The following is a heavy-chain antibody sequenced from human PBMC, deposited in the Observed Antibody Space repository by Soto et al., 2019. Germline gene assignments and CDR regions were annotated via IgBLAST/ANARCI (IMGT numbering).Heavy chain of an antibody. D-gene: IGHD6-13*01. CDR2: IGTAGDT. CDR1: GFTFSSYD. Sequence: GGSLRLSCAASGFTFSSYDMHWVRQATGKGLEWVSAIGTAGDTYYPGSVKGRFTISRENAKNSLYLQMNSLRAEDTAVYYCARGEAAAGNNWFDPWGQGTLVTVSS. V-gene: IGHV3-13*01. J-gene: IGHJ5*02. CDR3: ARGEAAAGNNWFDP.